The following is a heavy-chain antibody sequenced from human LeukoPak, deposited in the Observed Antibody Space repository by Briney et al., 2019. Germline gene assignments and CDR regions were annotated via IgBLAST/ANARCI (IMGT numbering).Heavy chain of an antibody. Sequence: SETLSLTCTVSGGSVSSSSYYWGWIRQSPGKGLEWIGTLYYSGSTYYNPSLKSRVTMSMDMSKNQFSLRLSSVTAADTALYYCVRCGGNVHYYYSYMDVWGTGTTVTVSS. CDR2: LYYSGST. V-gene: IGHV4-39*01. D-gene: IGHD2-15*01. CDR3: VRCGGNVHYYYSYMDV. J-gene: IGHJ6*03. CDR1: GGSVSSSSYY.